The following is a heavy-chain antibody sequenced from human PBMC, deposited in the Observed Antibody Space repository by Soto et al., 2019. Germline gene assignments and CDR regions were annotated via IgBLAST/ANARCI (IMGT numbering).Heavy chain of an antibody. CDR3: ARGIAAALDY. CDR1: GFTFTSSA. D-gene: IGHD6-13*01. Sequence: SVKLSCKASGFTFTSSALQWVRQARRQRLEWIGGIVVGSGNTNYAQKFQDRVTITGDESTSTAYMELSSLRSEDTAVYYCARGIAAALDYWGQGTLVTVSS. J-gene: IGHJ4*02. V-gene: IGHV1-58*01. CDR2: IVVGSGNT.